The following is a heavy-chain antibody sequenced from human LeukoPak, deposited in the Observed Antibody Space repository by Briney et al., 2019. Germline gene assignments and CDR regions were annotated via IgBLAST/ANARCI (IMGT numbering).Heavy chain of an antibody. D-gene: IGHD3-10*01. J-gene: IGHJ4*02. CDR2: ISYDGSNK. CDR3: ARDAYYYGSGSYD. Sequence: GGSLRLSCAASGFTFSSYAMHWVRQAPGKGLEWVAVISYDGSNKYYADSVKGRFTISRDNSKNTLYLQMNSLRAEDTAVYYCARDAYYYGSGSYDWGQGTLVTVSS. V-gene: IGHV3-30*04. CDR1: GFTFSSYA.